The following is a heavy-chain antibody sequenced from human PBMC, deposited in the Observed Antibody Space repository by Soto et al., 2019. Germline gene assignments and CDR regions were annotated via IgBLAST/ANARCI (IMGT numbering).Heavy chain of an antibody. D-gene: IGHD1-20*01. Sequence: QVQLVQSGAEVKKPGSSVKVSCKASGGTFSSYAISWVRQAPGQGLEWMGGIMPIFGTANYAQKFQGRVTITEDESTSTADMELRSLRSEETAVYYCARLNWNDVEVGAFDIWGQGTMVTVSS. V-gene: IGHV1-69*01. J-gene: IGHJ3*02. CDR3: ARLNWNDVEVGAFDI. CDR1: GGTFSSYA. CDR2: IMPIFGTA.